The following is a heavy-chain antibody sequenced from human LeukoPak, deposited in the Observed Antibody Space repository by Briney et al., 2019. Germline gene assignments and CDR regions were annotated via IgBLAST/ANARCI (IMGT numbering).Heavy chain of an antibody. CDR1: GYTFTSYD. V-gene: IGHV1-8*01. Sequence: ASVKFSCKASGYTFTSYDINWVRQATGQGLEWMGWMNPNSGNTGYAQKFQGRVTMTRNTSISTSYMELSSLRSEDTAVYYCARGLHCSSTSCYNLDWFDLWGQGTLVTVSS. J-gene: IGHJ5*02. D-gene: IGHD2-2*02. CDR2: MNPNSGNT. CDR3: ARGLHCSSTSCYNLDWFDL.